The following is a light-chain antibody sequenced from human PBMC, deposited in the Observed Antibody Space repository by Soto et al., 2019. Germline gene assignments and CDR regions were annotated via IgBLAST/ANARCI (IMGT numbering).Light chain of an antibody. Sequence: EIVLTQSPGTLPLSPGERATLSCGASQSVTSRYLAWYQQKPGQVPRLLIYAAYSRATGIPDRFIGSGSGTDFTLISRLEPEDFAVYYCHQYGHSPQTFGQGTKVEIK. J-gene: IGKJ1*01. V-gene: IGKV3-20*01. CDR3: HQYGHSPQT. CDR2: AAY. CDR1: QSVTSRY.